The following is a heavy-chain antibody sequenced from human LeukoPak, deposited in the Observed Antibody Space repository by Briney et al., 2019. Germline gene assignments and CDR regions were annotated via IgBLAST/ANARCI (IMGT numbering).Heavy chain of an antibody. J-gene: IGHJ4*02. Sequence: EASVKVSCKASGYTFTKFDINWVRQAPGQGLEWMGWVNLKSGYTGYAQKFQGRLTITRDTSINTAYMELSSLRSEDTAVYYCARVDGSPDYWGQGTLVTVSS. CDR1: GYTFTKFD. V-gene: IGHV1-8*03. D-gene: IGHD3-22*01. CDR3: ARVDGSPDY. CDR2: VNLKSGYT.